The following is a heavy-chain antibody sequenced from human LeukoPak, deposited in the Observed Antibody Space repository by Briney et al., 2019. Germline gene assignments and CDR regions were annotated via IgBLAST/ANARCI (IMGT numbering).Heavy chain of an antibody. CDR1: GGSFSGFY. D-gene: IGHD6-6*01. CDR3: TRQYSSSYYSDY. J-gene: IGHJ4*02. Sequence: SETLSLTCAVSGGSFSGFYWSWIRQPPGGGLAWIADINHSGTTNYNPSLKGRVTISVDTSKNQFSLNLKSMTAADTAVYYCTRQYSSSYYSDYWGQGTLVTVSS. V-gene: IGHV4-34*01. CDR2: INHSGTT.